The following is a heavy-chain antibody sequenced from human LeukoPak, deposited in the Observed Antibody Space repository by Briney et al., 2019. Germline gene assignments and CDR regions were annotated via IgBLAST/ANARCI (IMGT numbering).Heavy chain of an antibody. CDR1: GFTFSSHA. D-gene: IGHD2-21*01. CDR2: ISSIGDST. J-gene: IGHJ4*02. CDR3: ARVPSSIVGSHYFDY. Sequence: GGSLRLSCAASGFTFSSHAMHWVRRAPGKGLEYVSGISSIGDSTYYTNSVKGRFTISRDNSKNTLYLQMGSLRAEDMAVYYCARVPSSIVGSHYFDYWGLGTLVTVSS. V-gene: IGHV3-64*01.